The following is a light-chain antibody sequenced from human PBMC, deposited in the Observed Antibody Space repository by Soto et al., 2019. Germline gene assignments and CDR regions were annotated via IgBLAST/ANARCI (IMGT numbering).Light chain of an antibody. V-gene: IGLV1-47*01. Sequence: QLVLTQPPSASGTPGQRVTISCSGSSSNIGSNYVYWYQQLPGTAPKLLIYRNNQRPSGVPGRFSGSKSGTSASLAISGLRSEDEADYYCAAWDDSLSGRVVFGGGTKLTVL. CDR2: RNN. CDR1: SSNIGSNY. CDR3: AAWDDSLSGRVV. J-gene: IGLJ2*01.